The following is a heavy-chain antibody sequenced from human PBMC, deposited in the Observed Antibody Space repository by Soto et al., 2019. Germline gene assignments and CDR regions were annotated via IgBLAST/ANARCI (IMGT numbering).Heavy chain of an antibody. CDR1: GGSLSGYY. CDR3: ASPLRFDP. J-gene: IGHJ5*02. V-gene: IGHV4-34*01. Sequence: QVQLQQWGAGLLKPSETLSLTCAVYGGSLSGYYWNWVRQSPGKGLEWIGEINHRGSTNCNPSLKRRGAFPVDTSKYQFSLTLSSVTAGDTAVYDCASPLRFDPWGRGTLVTVSS. CDR2: INHRGST.